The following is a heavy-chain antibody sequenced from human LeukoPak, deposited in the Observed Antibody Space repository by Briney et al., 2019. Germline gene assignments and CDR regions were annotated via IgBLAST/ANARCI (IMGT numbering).Heavy chain of an antibody. D-gene: IGHD2-2*01. CDR1: GGSISSGSYY. J-gene: IGHJ6*03. CDR3: ARGPYCSSTSCPYYYYYMDV. CDR2: IYTSGST. Sequence: SQTLSLTCTVSGGSISSGSYYWSWIRQPAGKGLEWIGRIYTSGSTNYNPSLKSRVTISVDRSKNQFSLKLSSVTAADTAVYYCARGPYCSSTSCPYYYYYMDVRGKGTTVTVSS. V-gene: IGHV4-61*02.